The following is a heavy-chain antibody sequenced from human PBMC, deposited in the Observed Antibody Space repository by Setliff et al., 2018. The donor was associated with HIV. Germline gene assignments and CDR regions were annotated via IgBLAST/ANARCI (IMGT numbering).Heavy chain of an antibody. V-gene: IGHV1-2*02. J-gene: IGHJ4*02. CDR1: GYTFTGYY. Sequence: ASVKVSCKASGYTFTGYYMHWVRQAPGQGLEWMGWINPNSGGTNYAQKFQGRVTMTRDTSISTAYMELNRLRSDDTAVYYCARGYCSGGSCYAPFDYWGQGTLVTVSS. CDR2: INPNSGGT. D-gene: IGHD2-15*01. CDR3: ARGYCSGGSCYAPFDY.